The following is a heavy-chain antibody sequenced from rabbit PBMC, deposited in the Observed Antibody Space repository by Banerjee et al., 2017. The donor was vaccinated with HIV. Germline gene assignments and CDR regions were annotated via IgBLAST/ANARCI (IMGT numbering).Heavy chain of an antibody. V-gene: IGHV1S40*01. CDR2: IDAGSGGSS. J-gene: IGHJ4*01. D-gene: IGHD7-1*01. Sequence: QSLEESGGDLVKPGASLTLTCTASGFSFSSSYYMCWVRQAPGKGLEWIACIDAGSGGSSYYATWAKGRFTISKTSSTTVTLQMTSLTAADTATYFCARTYGAGGYTTPYFNLWGPGTLVTVS. CDR3: ARTYGAGGYTTPYFNL. CDR1: GFSFSSSYY.